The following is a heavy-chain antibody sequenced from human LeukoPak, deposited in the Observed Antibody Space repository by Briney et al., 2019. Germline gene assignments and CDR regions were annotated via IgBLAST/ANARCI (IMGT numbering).Heavy chain of an antibody. CDR2: ISGSGANT. D-gene: IGHD1-7*01. J-gene: IGHJ4*02. Sequence: GESLRLSCAASGFTFSSYAMSWVRQAPGKGLEWVSGISGSGANTHYADSVKGRFTISRDDSMNTLYLQMNSLRAEDTAVYYCAKVRQSGTTREADYWGQGTLVTVSS. CDR1: GFTFSSYA. V-gene: IGHV3-23*01. CDR3: AKVRQSGTTREADY.